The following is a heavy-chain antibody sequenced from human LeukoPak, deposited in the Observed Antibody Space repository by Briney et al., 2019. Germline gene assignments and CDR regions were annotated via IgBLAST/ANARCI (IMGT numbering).Heavy chain of an antibody. D-gene: IGHD3-22*01. CDR2: IYYSGST. V-gene: IGHV4-59*01. CDR1: GGSISSYY. CDR3: ARFRDSSGYYSNAFDI. J-gene: IGHJ3*02. Sequence: SETLSLTCTVSGGSISSYYWSWIRQPPGKGLEWIGYIYYSGSTNYNPSLKSRVTISVDTSKNQFSLKLSSVTAADTAGYYCARFRDSSGYYSNAFDIWGQGTMVTVSS.